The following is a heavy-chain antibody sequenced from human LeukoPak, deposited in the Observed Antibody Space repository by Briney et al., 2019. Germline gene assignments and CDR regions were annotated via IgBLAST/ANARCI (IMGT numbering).Heavy chain of an antibody. Sequence: SETLSLTCAVYGGSFSGYYWSWIRKPPGKGLEWIGEINHSGSANYNPSLKSRVTISVDTSKNQFSLKLGSVTAADTAVYYCARAHYYGSGSYSDAFDIWGQGTMVTVSS. V-gene: IGHV4-34*01. CDR3: ARAHYYGSGSYSDAFDI. J-gene: IGHJ3*02. CDR2: INHSGSA. CDR1: GGSFSGYY. D-gene: IGHD3-10*01.